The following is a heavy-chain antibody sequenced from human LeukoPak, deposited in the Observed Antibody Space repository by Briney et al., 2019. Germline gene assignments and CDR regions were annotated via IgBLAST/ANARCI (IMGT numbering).Heavy chain of an antibody. CDR3: ARDVDSSGWSS. CDR1: GFTVSSNS. J-gene: IGHJ4*02. V-gene: IGHV3-66*03. Sequence: GGSLRLSCTVSGFTVSSNSMSWVRQAPGKGLEWVSFIYSDNTHYSDSVKGRFTISRDDSKNTLYLQMNSLRAEDTAVYYCARDVDSSGWSSWGQGTLVTVSS. CDR2: IYSDNT. D-gene: IGHD6-19*01.